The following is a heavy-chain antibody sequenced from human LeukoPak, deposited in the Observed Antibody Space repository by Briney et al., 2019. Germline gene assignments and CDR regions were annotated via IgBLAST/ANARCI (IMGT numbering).Heavy chain of an antibody. Sequence: SETLSLTCTVSGDSVTTYYWSWIRQPPGKGLEWLGYVYYSGSATYNPSLKSRVTISVDTSKNQFSLRLSSVTAADTAVYYCARDGSNWSNDYYHGVDVWGQGATVTVSS. D-gene: IGHD4-11*01. CDR1: GDSVTTYY. V-gene: IGHV4-59*02. CDR2: VYYSGSA. J-gene: IGHJ6*02. CDR3: ARDGSNWSNDYYHGVDV.